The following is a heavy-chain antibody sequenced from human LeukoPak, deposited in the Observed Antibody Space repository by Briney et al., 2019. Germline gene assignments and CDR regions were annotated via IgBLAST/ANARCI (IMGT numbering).Heavy chain of an antibody. Sequence: PGRSLRLSCAASGFTFSRYGMHWVRQAPGKGLEWVAVISHDGSNKEYGDPVKGRVTISRDNSKNTLDLQMNSLRAEDTAVYYCARNRDYGQTGYFDYWGQGTLVTVSS. CDR3: ARNRDYGQTGYFDY. J-gene: IGHJ4*02. D-gene: IGHD4/OR15-4a*01. CDR1: GFTFSRYG. V-gene: IGHV3-30*03. CDR2: ISHDGSNK.